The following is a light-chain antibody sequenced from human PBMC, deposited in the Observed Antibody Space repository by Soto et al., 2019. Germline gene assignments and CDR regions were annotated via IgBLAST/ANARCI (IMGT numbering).Light chain of an antibody. CDR1: SGSIASNY. CDR2: EDN. V-gene: IGLV6-57*04. CDR3: QSYDSSNHVV. Sequence: FLLTQPHSVSESPGKTVTISCTRSSGSIASNYVQWYQQRPGSAPTTVIYEDNQRPSGVPDRFSGSIDSSSNSASLTISGLKTEDEADYYCQSYDSSNHVVFGGGTQLTV. J-gene: IGLJ2*01.